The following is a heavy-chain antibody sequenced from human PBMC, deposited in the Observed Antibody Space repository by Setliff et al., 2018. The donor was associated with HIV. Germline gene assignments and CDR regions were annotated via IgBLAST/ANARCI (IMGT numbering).Heavy chain of an antibody. D-gene: IGHD3-3*01. V-gene: IGHV5-51*01. CDR2: ISPDDSDT. CDR1: GDKYSNYW. J-gene: IGHJ5*02. Sequence: GESLKISCKDSGDKYSNYWLRWVRQMPGEGLEWMGIISPDDSDTRYSPSFQGQVTISVDKSASTAYLQWSSLKAWDSAIYYCARHFGISYRSLFDPWGQGTLVTVSS. CDR3: ARHFGISYRSLFDP.